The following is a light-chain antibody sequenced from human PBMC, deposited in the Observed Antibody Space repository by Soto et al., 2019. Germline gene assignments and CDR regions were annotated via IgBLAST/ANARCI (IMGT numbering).Light chain of an antibody. CDR3: LQRSNWLST. CDR1: QSVGSS. Sequence: IVLTQSPATLYLSPGERATLSCRASQSVGSSFAWYQQKPGQAPRLLIYDTSNRATGIPARFSGTGSGTDFILTISSLEPEDFAVYYCLQRSNWLSTFGQGTRLEIK. V-gene: IGKV3-11*01. J-gene: IGKJ5*01. CDR2: DTS.